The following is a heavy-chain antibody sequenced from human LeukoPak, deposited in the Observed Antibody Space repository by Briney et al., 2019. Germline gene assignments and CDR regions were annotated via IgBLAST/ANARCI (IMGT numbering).Heavy chain of an antibody. CDR3: AKIELVVVPAATSGGDLDY. Sequence: GGSLRLSCAAPGFTFSSYAMSWVRQAQGKGMEWVSAIIGSGGSTYYADSVKGRFTIYRDNSKNTLYLQMNSLRAEDTAVYYCAKIELVVVPAATSGGDLDYWGQGTLVTVSS. J-gene: IGHJ4*02. CDR2: IIGSGGST. V-gene: IGHV3-23*01. CDR1: GFTFSSYA. D-gene: IGHD2-2*01.